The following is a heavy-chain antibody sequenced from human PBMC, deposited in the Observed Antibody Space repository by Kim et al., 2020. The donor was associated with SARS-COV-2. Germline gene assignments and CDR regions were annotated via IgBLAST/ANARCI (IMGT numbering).Heavy chain of an antibody. D-gene: IGHD7-27*01. J-gene: IGHJ4*02. CDR2: ISVTDAI. CDR1: GFTFTTYN. Sequence: GGSLRLSCAASGFTFTTYNMNWVRQAPGKGLEWISYISVTDAIYYADPVQGRFTISRDYAKNSLDLQMNSLRDEDTAVYYCARDWNWGFDVWGQGTLVTVSS. V-gene: IGHV3-48*02. CDR3: ARDWNWGFDV.